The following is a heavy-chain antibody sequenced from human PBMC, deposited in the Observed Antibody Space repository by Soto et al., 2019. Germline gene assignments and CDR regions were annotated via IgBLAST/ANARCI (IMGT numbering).Heavy chain of an antibody. CDR1: GYTFTTYG. V-gene: IGHV1-18*01. CDR3: ARGRDGDY. J-gene: IGHJ4*02. D-gene: IGHD6-6*01. Sequence: QVHLVQSGAEVKKPGASVKVSCKGSGYTFTTYGITWVRQAPGQGLEWMGWISAHNGNTNYAQKLQGRVTVTRDTSTSPAYMELRSLRSDVTAVYSWARGRDGDYWGQGAVVTVSS. CDR2: ISAHNGNT.